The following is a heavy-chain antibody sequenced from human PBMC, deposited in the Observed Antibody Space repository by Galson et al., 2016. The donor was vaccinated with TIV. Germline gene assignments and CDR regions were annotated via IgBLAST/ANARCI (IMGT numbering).Heavy chain of an antibody. CDR2: INAGDGST. V-gene: IGHV1-3*01. CDR3: ARGSSWSPSYGMDV. CDR1: GYTFTTYG. J-gene: IGHJ6*02. Sequence: SVKVSCKASGYTFTTYGTHWVRQAPGHRLEWMGWINAGDGSTKYSQNFQGRLSITTDTSATTAYMELSSLRSEDTAVYFCARGSSWSPSYGMDVWGQGTTVTVSS. D-gene: IGHD6-13*01.